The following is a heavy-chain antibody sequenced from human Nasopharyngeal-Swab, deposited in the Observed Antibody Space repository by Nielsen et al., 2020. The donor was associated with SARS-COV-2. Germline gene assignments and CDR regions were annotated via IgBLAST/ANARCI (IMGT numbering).Heavy chain of an antibody. CDR1: GFTFSDYY. J-gene: IGHJ4*02. V-gene: IGHV3-11*06. D-gene: IGHD1-7*01. CDR3: ARDRHNWNYVFDY. Sequence: GGSLRLSCAASGFTFSDYYMSWIRQAPGKGLEWVSYISSSSSYTNYADSVEGRFTISRDNAKNSLYLQMNSLRAEDTAVYYCARDRHNWNYVFDYWGQGTLVTVSS. CDR2: ISSSSSYT.